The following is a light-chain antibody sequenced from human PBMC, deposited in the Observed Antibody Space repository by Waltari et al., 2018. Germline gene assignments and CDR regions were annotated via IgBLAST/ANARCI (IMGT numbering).Light chain of an antibody. CDR1: QGLVSSDGNTY. J-gene: IGKJ1*01. CDR2: KVS. Sequence: DVAMTQSPLSLPITLGQPASLSCRSSQGLVSSDGNTYFNWFQQRPGQAPRPLLYKVSNRDSGVPDRFSGSGSGTDFTLRISRVEAEDVGVYYCMQGTHWPWTFGQGTKVEIK. V-gene: IGKV2-30*01. CDR3: MQGTHWPWT.